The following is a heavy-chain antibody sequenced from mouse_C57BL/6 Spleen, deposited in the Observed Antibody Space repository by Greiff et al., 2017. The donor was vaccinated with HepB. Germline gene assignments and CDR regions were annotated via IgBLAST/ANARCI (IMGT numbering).Heavy chain of an antibody. CDR2: ILPSDSDT. CDR3: ATPLGRRYFDV. Sequence: QVQLQQPGAELVKPGASVKVSCKASGYTFTSYWMHWGKKRPGQGLEGIGGILPSDSDTNYNQKLKGKATLTVDKSSSTAYMQLSSLTSEDSAVYYCATPLGRRYFDVWGTGTTVTVSS. CDR1: GYTFTSYW. J-gene: IGHJ1*03. D-gene: IGHD4-1*01. V-gene: IGHV1-74*01.